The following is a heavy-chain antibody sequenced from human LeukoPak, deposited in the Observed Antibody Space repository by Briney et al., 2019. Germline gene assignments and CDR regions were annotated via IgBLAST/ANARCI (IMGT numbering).Heavy chain of an antibody. J-gene: IGHJ4*02. D-gene: IGHD3-22*01. Sequence: SETLSLTCTVSGGSISSGDYYWSWIRQPAGKGLEWIGRIYTSGTTNYNPSLKSRVTISVDTSKNQFSLKLSSVTAADTAVYYCARSAEFEYDSSGYILDYWGQGTLVTVSS. CDR2: IYTSGTT. CDR1: GGSISSGDYY. CDR3: ARSAEFEYDSSGYILDY. V-gene: IGHV4-61*02.